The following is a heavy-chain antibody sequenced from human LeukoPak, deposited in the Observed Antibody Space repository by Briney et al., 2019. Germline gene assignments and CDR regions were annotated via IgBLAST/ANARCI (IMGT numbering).Heavy chain of an antibody. D-gene: IGHD6-13*01. Sequence: GGSLRLSCAASGFTFDDYGMSWVRQAPGKGLEWVSGINWNGGSTGYADSVKGRFTISRDNAKNSLYLQMNSLRAEDTALYYCARSHSSSWPYYYYYMDVWGKGTTVTVSS. CDR3: ARSHSSSWPYYYYYMDV. CDR2: INWNGGST. J-gene: IGHJ6*03. V-gene: IGHV3-20*04. CDR1: GFTFDDYG.